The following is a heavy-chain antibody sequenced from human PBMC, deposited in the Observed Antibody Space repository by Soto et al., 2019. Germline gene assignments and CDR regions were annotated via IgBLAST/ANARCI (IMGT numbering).Heavy chain of an antibody. Sequence: GGSLRLSCAASGFTFSSYGMHWVRQAPGKGLEWVAVISYDGSNKYYADSVKGRFTISRDNSKNTLYLQMNSLRAEDTAVYYCAKDYVGYSSSWPDYWGQGTLVTVSS. D-gene: IGHD6-13*01. CDR1: GFTFSSYG. J-gene: IGHJ4*02. V-gene: IGHV3-30*18. CDR3: AKDYVGYSSSWPDY. CDR2: ISYDGSNK.